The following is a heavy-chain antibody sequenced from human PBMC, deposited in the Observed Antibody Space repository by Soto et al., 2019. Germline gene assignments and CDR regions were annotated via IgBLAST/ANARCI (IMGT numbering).Heavy chain of an antibody. CDR1: GGSISSYY. J-gene: IGHJ3*02. Sequence: PSETLSLTCTVSGGSISSYYWSWIRQPPGKGLEWIGYIYYSGSTNYNPSLKSRVTISVDTSKNQFSLKLSSVTAADTAVYYCARDLGLRYFDWSYTGAFYIWGQGTMVTVSS. CDR2: IYYSGST. D-gene: IGHD3-9*01. V-gene: IGHV4-59*01. CDR3: ARDLGLRYFDWSYTGAFYI.